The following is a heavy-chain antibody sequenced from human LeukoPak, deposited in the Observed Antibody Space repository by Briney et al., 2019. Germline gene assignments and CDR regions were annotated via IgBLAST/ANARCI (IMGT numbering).Heavy chain of an antibody. CDR1: GYNFNGFY. J-gene: IGHJ3*02. CDR3: ARDIAAGTPRAFDI. V-gene: IGHV1-2*02. Sequence: ASAKVSCKTSGYNFNGFYMHWVRQAPGQGLEWMGWINPISGVAIYAQKFQGRVTMTRDTSISTAYMELINLRSDDTAIYYCARDIAAGTPRAFDIWGQGAMVTVSS. D-gene: IGHD6-25*01. CDR2: INPISGVA.